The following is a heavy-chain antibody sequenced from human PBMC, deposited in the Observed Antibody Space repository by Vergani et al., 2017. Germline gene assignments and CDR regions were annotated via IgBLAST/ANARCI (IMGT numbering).Heavy chain of an antibody. V-gene: IGHV3-30*03. D-gene: IGHD3-10*01. CDR2: ISYDGSNK. J-gene: IGHJ3*02. CDR1: GFPFSDYG. Sequence: QVQLVESGGGEVQPGRSLRLSCSAAGFPFSDYGVHWVRQAPGKGLEWVSVISYDGSNKYYADSVKGRFTISRDNAKNSLYLQMNSLRAEDTALYYCASMEGAFDIWGQGTMVTVSS. CDR3: ASMEGAFDI.